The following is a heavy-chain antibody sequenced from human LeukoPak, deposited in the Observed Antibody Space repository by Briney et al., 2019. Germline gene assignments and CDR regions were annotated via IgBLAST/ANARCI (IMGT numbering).Heavy chain of an antibody. J-gene: IGHJ4*02. Sequence: PGGSLRPSCAASGFTFSSYWMSWVRQAPGKGLEWVANIKQDGSEKYYVDSVKGRFTISRDNAKNSLYLQMNSLRAEDTAVYYCARTSITMVRGVIITLPDYWGQGTLVTVSS. V-gene: IGHV3-7*01. CDR2: IKQDGSEK. D-gene: IGHD3-10*01. CDR3: ARTSITMVRGVIITLPDY. CDR1: GFTFSSYW.